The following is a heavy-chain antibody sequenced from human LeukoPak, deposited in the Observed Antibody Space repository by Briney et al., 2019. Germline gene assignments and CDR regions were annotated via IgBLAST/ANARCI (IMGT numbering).Heavy chain of an antibody. V-gene: IGHV3-64*01. J-gene: IGHJ4*02. Sequence: GGSLRLSCAAFGFTFSSYAMHWVRQAPGKGLEYVSAISSNGGSTYYANSVKGRFTISRDNSKNTLYLQMGSLRAEDMAVYYCARLYDFWSGYHMGIDYWGQGTLVTVSS. D-gene: IGHD3-3*01. CDR3: ARLYDFWSGYHMGIDY. CDR1: GFTFSSYA. CDR2: ISSNGGST.